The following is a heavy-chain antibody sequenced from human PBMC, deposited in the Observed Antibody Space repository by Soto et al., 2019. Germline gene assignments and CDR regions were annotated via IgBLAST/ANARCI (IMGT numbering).Heavy chain of an antibody. Sequence: GESLKISCKGSGYSFDTYWIGWARQMPGKGLGWMGIVYPGDSDTRYSLSFQGQVTISADKSTSTAYLQWSSLKASDSAMYYCARHQGEMVRGRVIYFYFYGMDVWGQGTPVTVSS. J-gene: IGHJ6*02. CDR3: ARHQGEMVRGRVIYFYFYGMDV. V-gene: IGHV5-51*01. CDR2: VYPGDSDT. CDR1: GYSFDTYW. D-gene: IGHD3-10*01.